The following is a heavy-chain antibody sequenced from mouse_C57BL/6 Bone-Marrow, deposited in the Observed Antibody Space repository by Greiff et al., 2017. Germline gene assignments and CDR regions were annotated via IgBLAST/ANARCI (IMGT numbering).Heavy chain of an antibody. CDR2: IWWDDDK. Sequence: QVTLKVSGPGILQPSQTLSLTCSFSGFSLSTFGMGVGWIRQPSGKGLEWLAHIWWDDDKYYNPALKSRLTISKDTSKNQVFLKIANGDTAATATYYCARIGVKAPYYDGSMWFAYWGQGTLVTVSA. D-gene: IGHD1-1*01. CDR3: ARIGVKAPYYDGSMWFAY. CDR1: GFSLSTFGMG. J-gene: IGHJ3*01. V-gene: IGHV8-8*01.